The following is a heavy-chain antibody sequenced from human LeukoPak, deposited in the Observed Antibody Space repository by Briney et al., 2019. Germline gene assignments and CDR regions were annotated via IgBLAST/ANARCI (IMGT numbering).Heavy chain of an antibody. V-gene: IGHV3-43*02. CDR2: ISGDGAWT. D-gene: IGHD2/OR15-2a*01. CDR1: GFSFHDYA. J-gene: IGHJ4*02. CDR3: ATLAGSTTFDADFDY. Sequence: TGGSLRLSCTASGFSFHDYAMHWVRQAPGKGLEWVALISGDGAWTTYIETVKGRFTISRDNRRNSLSLQMNSLRTEDTAVYYCATLAGSTTFDADFDYWGQGTLVTVSS.